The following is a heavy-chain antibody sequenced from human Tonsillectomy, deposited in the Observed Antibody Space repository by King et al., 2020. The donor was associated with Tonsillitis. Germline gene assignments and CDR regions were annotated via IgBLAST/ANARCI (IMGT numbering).Heavy chain of an antibody. CDR2: IKRKTDGGTT. Sequence: VQLVESGGGLVKPGGSLRLSCAASGFTFSNVWMSWVRQAPGKGLGWGGRIKRKTDGGTTDYAAPVKGRFTNSRDDSKNTLYLQMNSLKTEDTAVYYCTTDSQDYYDSSGYYYYYYMDVWGKGTTVTVSS. CDR3: TTDSQDYYDSSGYYYYYYMDV. J-gene: IGHJ6*03. V-gene: IGHV3-15*01. D-gene: IGHD3-22*01. CDR1: GFTFSNVW.